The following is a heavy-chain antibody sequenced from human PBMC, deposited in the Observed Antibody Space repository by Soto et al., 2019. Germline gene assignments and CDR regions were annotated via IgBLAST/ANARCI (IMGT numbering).Heavy chain of an antibody. J-gene: IGHJ6*02. V-gene: IGHV1-18*01. D-gene: IGHD2-2*01. Sequence: ASVKVSCKASGYTFTSYGISWVRQAPGQGLEWMGWISAYNGNTNYAQKLQGRVTMTTDTSTSTAYMELRSLRSDDTAVYYCARSRSRCYYYYGMDVWGQGTTVTVSS. CDR2: ISAYNGNT. CDR3: ARSRSRCYYYYGMDV. CDR1: GYTFTSYG.